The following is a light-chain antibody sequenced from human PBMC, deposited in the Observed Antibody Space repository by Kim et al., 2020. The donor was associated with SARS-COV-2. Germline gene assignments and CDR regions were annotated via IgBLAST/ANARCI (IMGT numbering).Light chain of an antibody. Sequence: SGSPGERVTLPCRASQSIYRNLAWYQQKLGHSPRLLIYAASSRAAGIPARFSASGSGTDFTLTISSLESEDFAVYYCQQYHRWPYTFGQGTKLEI. J-gene: IGKJ2*01. V-gene: IGKV3-15*01. CDR1: QSIYRN. CDR3: QQYHRWPYT. CDR2: AAS.